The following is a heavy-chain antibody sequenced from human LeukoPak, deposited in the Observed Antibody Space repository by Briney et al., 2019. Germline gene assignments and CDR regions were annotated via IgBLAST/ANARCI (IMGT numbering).Heavy chain of an antibody. Sequence: GGSLRLSCAASGFTFSSYGMHWVRQAPAKGLEWVAFIRYDGSNKYYADSVKGRFTIYRDNSKNTLYLQMNSLRAEDTAVYYCAREDSLGYCSSTSCYPYYYYYMDVWGKGTTVTVSS. CDR2: IRYDGSNK. CDR3: AREDSLGYCSSTSCYPYYYYYMDV. J-gene: IGHJ6*03. CDR1: GFTFSSYG. V-gene: IGHV3-30*02. D-gene: IGHD2-2*01.